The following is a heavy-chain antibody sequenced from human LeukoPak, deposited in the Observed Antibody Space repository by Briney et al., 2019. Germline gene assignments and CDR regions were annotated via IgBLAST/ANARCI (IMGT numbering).Heavy chain of an antibody. CDR1: GFTFTTYW. V-gene: IGHV3-7*01. D-gene: IGHD2-15*01. Sequence: GGSLRLSRAASGFTFTTYWMSWVRQAPGKGLEWVANIKQDGSEKLYVDSVKGRFTIFRDNAKNSLYLQMNSLRAEDTAVYYCARGVAGDVWGQGTTVTVSS. J-gene: IGHJ6*02. CDR3: ARGVAGDV. CDR2: IKQDGSEK.